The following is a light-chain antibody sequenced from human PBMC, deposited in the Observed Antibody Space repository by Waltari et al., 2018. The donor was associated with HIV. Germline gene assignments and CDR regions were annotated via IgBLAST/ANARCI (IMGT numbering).Light chain of an antibody. CDR3: GTWDTSLSAGV. CDR1: STNLGPHY. Sequence: QPVLTQPLSVTAAPAPKVTIACSGSSTNLGPHYVSWYQHLPGTAPKLHIYEDNKRPSGIPDRFSGSKSGTSATLGITGLLTGDEADYYCGTWDTSLSAGVFGTGTKVTVL. CDR2: EDN. J-gene: IGLJ1*01. V-gene: IGLV1-51*02.